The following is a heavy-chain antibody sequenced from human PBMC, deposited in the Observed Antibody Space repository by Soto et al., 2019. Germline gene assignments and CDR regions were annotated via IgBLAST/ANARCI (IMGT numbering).Heavy chain of an antibody. V-gene: IGHV3-23*01. CDR1: GFSFNSYA. CDR3: AKGSIAYSASDAR. Sequence: EVQLLESGGGLVQPGGSLRLACAASGFSFNSYAMGWVRQAPGKGLEWVSVISARGGSSYFADSVKGRFTISRDNSKNVLSLELNNLRAEDTATYFCAKGSIAYSASDARWGQGTLVLVSS. D-gene: IGHD5-12*01. J-gene: IGHJ4*02. CDR2: ISARGGSS.